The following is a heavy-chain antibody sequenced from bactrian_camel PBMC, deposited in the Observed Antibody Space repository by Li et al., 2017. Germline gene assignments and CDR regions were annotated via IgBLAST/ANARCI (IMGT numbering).Heavy chain of an antibody. D-gene: IGHD1*01. CDR3: VRGRSGAELVMNYDY. CDR1: GFTFRTAA. J-gene: IGHJ4*01. CDR2: LSPHGSSTT. Sequence: DVQLVESGGGLVQPGGSLRLSRATSGFTFRTAAMSWVRQAPGKGLEWVSTLSPHGSSTTYTTTYADSVKGRFTISRDIAMNTLYLQLNAVKTEDTAVYYCVRGRSGAELVMNYDYWGQGTQVTV. V-gene: IGHV3S2*01.